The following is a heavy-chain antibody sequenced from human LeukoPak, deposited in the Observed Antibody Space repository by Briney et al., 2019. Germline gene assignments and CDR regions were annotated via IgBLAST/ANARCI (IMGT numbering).Heavy chain of an antibody. CDR2: ISSSSYI. CDR1: GFTFSSYS. V-gene: IGHV3-21*01. J-gene: IGHJ4*02. CDR3: ARDTNPYSRATAFDY. D-gene: IGHD6-13*01. Sequence: GGSLRLSCAASGFTFSSYSMNWVRQAPGKGLEWVSSISSSSYIYYADSVKGRFTISRDNAKNSLYLQMNSLRAEDTAVYYCARDTNPYSRATAFDYWGQGTLVTVSS.